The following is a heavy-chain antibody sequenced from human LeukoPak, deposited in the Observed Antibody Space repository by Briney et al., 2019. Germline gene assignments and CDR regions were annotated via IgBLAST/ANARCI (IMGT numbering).Heavy chain of an antibody. CDR3: AKEHAPLFYDSSGYPTSHFDY. D-gene: IGHD3-22*01. CDR2: ISSSSSHI. J-gene: IGHJ4*02. CDR1: GFTFSSYS. V-gene: IGHV3-21*01. Sequence: GGSLRLSCAASGFTFSSYSMNWVRQAPGKGLEWVSSISSSSSHIYYADSVKGRFTISRDNAKKSLYLQMNSLRAEDTAVYYCAKEHAPLFYDSSGYPTSHFDYWGQGTLVTVSS.